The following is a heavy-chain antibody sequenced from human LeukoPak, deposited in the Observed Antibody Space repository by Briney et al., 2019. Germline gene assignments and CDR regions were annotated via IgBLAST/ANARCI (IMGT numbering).Heavy chain of an antibody. J-gene: IGHJ6*02. Sequence: SETLSLTCTVAGGSISSDVHYWDWIRQAPGKGLEWIGSLLYNGNTWYNPSLESRVTISVDTSENQFSLRLTSVNAADTALYFCTRRGSGNGGTYAGMDVWGPGTLVTVSS. V-gene: IGHV4-39*01. CDR1: GGSISSDVHY. D-gene: IGHD1-26*01. CDR3: TRRGSGNGGTYAGMDV. CDR2: LLYNGNT.